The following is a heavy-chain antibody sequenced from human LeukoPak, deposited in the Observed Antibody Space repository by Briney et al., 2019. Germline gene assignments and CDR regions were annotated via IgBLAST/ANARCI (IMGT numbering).Heavy chain of an antibody. CDR2: INPTGGST. CDR3: ARSQYYGMDV. Sequence: ASVKVSCKASGYTFTSYYMHWGRHAPGQGLEWMGMINPTGGSTSNAQKFQGRVTMTRDTSTSTVYMELSSLRSEDTAVYYCARSQYYGMDVWGQGTTVTVSS. V-gene: IGHV1-46*01. CDR1: GYTFTSYY. J-gene: IGHJ6*02.